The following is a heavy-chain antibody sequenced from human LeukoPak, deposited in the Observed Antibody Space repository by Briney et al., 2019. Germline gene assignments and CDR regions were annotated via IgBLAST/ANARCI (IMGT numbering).Heavy chain of an antibody. CDR3: ARSISGTREPFDY. CDR1: GGSISSSY. V-gene: IGHV4-59*12. Sequence: SETLSLTCTVSGGSISSSYWSWIRQPPGKGLEWIGYIYYSGRTNYNPSLKSRVTISVDTSKNQFSLKLSSVTAADTAMYFCARSISGTREPFDYWGQGTLVTVSS. J-gene: IGHJ4*02. D-gene: IGHD1-1*01. CDR2: IYYSGRT.